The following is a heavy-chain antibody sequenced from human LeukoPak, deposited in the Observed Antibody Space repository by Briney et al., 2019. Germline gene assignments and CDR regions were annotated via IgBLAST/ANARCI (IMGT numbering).Heavy chain of an antibody. CDR3: ARVMAVRTGPSFDY. D-gene: IGHD2-8*01. Sequence: ASVKVSCKASGYTFTDYYMHWVRQAPGQGLEWMGWINPNSGGTNYAQKFQGRVTMTRDTSISTAYMELSRLRSDDTAVYYCARVMAVRTGPSFDYWGQGTLVTVSS. V-gene: IGHV1-2*02. CDR1: GYTFTDYY. J-gene: IGHJ4*02. CDR2: INPNSGGT.